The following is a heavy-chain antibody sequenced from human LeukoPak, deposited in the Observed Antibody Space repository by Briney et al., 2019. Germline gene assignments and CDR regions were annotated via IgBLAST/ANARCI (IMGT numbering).Heavy chain of an antibody. D-gene: IGHD3-3*01. CDR3: ARLYDFWSGYYFDY. CDR1: GYTFTGYY. Sequence: ASVKVSCKASGYTFTGYYMHWVRQAPGQGLEWMGWINPNSGGTNYAQKFQGRVTMTRDTSISTAYMELSRLRSDDTAVYYCARLYDFWSGYYFDYWGQGTLVTVSS. CDR2: INPNSGGT. V-gene: IGHV1-2*02. J-gene: IGHJ4*02.